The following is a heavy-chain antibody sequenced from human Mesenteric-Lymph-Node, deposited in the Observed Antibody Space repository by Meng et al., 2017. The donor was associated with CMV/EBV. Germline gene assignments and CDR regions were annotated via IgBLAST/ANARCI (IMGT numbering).Heavy chain of an antibody. V-gene: IGHV4-34*01. CDR2: INHSGST. Sequence: QVDLPQGGAGLLSYSETLSVKLAVYGGSFSGYYWNWIRPSPEKGLGWIGEINHSGSTTYNPSFTSRIIISVDTSTNQISLNMSSVTAADTAVYYCARGSSYDILTGYFDYWGQGALVTVSS. CDR1: GGSFSGYY. CDR3: ARGSSYDILTGYFDY. J-gene: IGHJ4*02. D-gene: IGHD3-9*01.